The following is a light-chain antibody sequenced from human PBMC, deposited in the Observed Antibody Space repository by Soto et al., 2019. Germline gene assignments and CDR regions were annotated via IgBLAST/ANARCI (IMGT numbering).Light chain of an antibody. CDR3: QQYNSYPYS. CDR1: QSVSSD. V-gene: IGKV3-15*01. J-gene: IGKJ2*01. CDR2: GGS. Sequence: EIVMTQSPATLSVSPGERATLSCRASQSVSSDLAWYQHKPGQAPRLLIYGGSTRATGIPARFSGSGSGTEFTLTISSLQSEDFAIFYCQQYNSYPYSFGQGTKLEIK.